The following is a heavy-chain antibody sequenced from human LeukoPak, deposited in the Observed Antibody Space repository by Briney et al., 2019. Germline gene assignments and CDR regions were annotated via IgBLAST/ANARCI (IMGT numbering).Heavy chain of an antibody. V-gene: IGHV3-7*03. Sequence: GGSLRLSCAASGFTFSAYWMSWVRQVPGKGLEWVANIKQDGSDKYYVDSVKGRFTISRDNAKNSLYLQMNSLRAEDTAVYYCARKTVVGSYFDYWGQGTPVTVPS. CDR2: IKQDGSDK. CDR1: GFTFSAYW. CDR3: ARKTVVGSYFDY. J-gene: IGHJ4*02. D-gene: IGHD4-23*01.